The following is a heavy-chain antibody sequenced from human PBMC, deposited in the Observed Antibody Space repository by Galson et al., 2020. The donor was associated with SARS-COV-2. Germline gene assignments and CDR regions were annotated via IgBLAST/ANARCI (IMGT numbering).Heavy chain of an antibody. CDR1: GFTFSSYW. CDR2: INSEGYST. J-gene: IGHJ3*02. Sequence: GGSLRLSCAASGFTFSSYWMHWVRQAPGKGLVWVSGINSEGYSTKYVDSVKGRFIISRDNAKNTLYLQMNSLRDEDTAVYYCTGESGAFDMWGQGTMVTVSS. V-gene: IGHV3-74*03. CDR3: TGESGAFDM. D-gene: IGHD6-25*01.